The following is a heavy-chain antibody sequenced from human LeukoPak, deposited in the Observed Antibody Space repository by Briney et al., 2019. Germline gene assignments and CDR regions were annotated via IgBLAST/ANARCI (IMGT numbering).Heavy chain of an antibody. CDR1: GYTFTSYY. CDR2: INPSGGST. CDR3: ARGGAVGDGYNPFDY. J-gene: IGHJ4*02. D-gene: IGHD5-24*01. Sequence: HWASVKVSCKASGYTFTSYYMHWVRQAPGQGLEWMGIINPSGGSTSYAQKFQGRVTMTRDTSTSTVYMELSSLRSEDTAVYYCARGGAVGDGYNPFDYWGQGTLVTVSS. V-gene: IGHV1-46*01.